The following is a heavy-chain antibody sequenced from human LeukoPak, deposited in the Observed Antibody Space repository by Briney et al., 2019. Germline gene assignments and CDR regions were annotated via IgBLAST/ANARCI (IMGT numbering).Heavy chain of an antibody. Sequence: PGGSLRLSCAASGFTFSSYGMHWVRQASGKGLEWVAVIWYDGSNKYYADSVKGRFTISRDNSKNTLYLQMNSLRAEDTAVYYCAKGRGYSYGTGDYWGQGTLVTVSS. D-gene: IGHD5-18*01. V-gene: IGHV3-33*06. CDR1: GFTFSSYG. J-gene: IGHJ4*02. CDR3: AKGRGYSYGTGDY. CDR2: IWYDGSNK.